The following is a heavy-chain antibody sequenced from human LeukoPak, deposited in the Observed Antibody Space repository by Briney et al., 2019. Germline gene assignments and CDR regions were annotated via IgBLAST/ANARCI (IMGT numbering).Heavy chain of an antibody. Sequence: ASVTVSCKASGGTFSSYAISWVRQAPGQGLEWMGWISPNNGDTQSAQQFQGRVTMTRDTSISTAYMQLTRLKSDDTAVYYCARFGAPQWSGAPLGINAFDMWGQGTMVTVSS. V-gene: IGHV1-2*02. CDR2: ISPNNGDT. CDR1: GGTFSSYA. CDR3: ARFGAPQWSGAPLGINAFDM. J-gene: IGHJ3*02. D-gene: IGHD3-10*01.